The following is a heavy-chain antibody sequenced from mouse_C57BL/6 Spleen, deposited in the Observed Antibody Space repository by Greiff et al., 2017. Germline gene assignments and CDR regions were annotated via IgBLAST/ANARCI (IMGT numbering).Heavy chain of an antibody. Sequence: EVKVVESGGGLVKPGGSLKLSCAASGFTFSSYAMSWVRQTPEKRLEWVATISDGGSYTYYPDNVKGRFTISRDNAKNNLYLQMSHLKSEDTAMYYCARDWYSKGYFDVWGTGTTVTVSS. CDR1: GFTFSSYA. J-gene: IGHJ1*03. CDR3: ARDWYSKGYFDV. D-gene: IGHD2-5*01. CDR2: ISDGGSYT. V-gene: IGHV5-4*01.